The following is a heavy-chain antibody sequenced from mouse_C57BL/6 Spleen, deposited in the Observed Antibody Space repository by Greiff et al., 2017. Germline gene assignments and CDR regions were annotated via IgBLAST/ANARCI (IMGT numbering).Heavy chain of an antibody. D-gene: IGHD2-10*01. CDR1: GFTFSDYG. V-gene: IGHV5-17*01. CDR3: ARAYSNVEG. Sequence: EVHLVESGGGLVKPGGSLKLSCAASGFTFSDYGMHWVRQAPEKGLEWVAYISSGSSTIYYADTVKGRFTISRDNAKNTLFLQMTSLRSEDTAMYYCARAYSNVEGWGTGTTVTVSS. CDR2: ISSGSSTI. J-gene: IGHJ1*03.